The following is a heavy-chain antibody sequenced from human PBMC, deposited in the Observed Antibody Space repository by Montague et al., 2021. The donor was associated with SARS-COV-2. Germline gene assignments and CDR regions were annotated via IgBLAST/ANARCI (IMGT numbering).Heavy chain of an antibody. Sequence: SETLSLTCTVSGDSVSSGAYYWSWIRQPPGKGLEWIAYIYYSGNTYTKYNPSLESRVSISVDTSKNQFSLKLTSGSAADTTVYNCAREYFDSSGLVWIDPWGQGTLVTVSS. CDR1: GDSVSSGAYY. V-gene: IGHV4-61*08. D-gene: IGHD3-22*01. CDR3: AREYFDSSGLVWIDP. J-gene: IGHJ5*02. CDR2: IYYSGNTYT.